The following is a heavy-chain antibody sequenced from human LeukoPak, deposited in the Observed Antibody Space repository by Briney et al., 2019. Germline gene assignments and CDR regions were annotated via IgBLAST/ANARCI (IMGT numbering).Heavy chain of an antibody. Sequence: GGSLRLSCAASGFTFSNAWMSWVRQAPGKGLEWVGRIKSKTDGGTTDYAAPVKGRFTISRDDSKNTLYLQMNSLETEDTAVYYCTTGHRGYKPPLWGQGTLVTVSS. CDR1: GFTFSNAW. CDR3: TTGHRGYKPPL. CDR2: IKSKTDGGTT. J-gene: IGHJ4*02. V-gene: IGHV3-15*01. D-gene: IGHD5-24*01.